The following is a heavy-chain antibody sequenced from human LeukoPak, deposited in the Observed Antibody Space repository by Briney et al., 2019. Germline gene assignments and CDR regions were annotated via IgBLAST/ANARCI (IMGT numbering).Heavy chain of an antibody. V-gene: IGHV4-39*07. J-gene: IGHJ4*02. CDR1: GGSISRSSYY. D-gene: IGHD1-26*01. CDR2: IYYSGST. CDR3: ARSSRWELPAPYDY. Sequence: SETLSLTCTVSGGSISRSSYYWGWIRQPPGKGLECIGSIYYSGSTNYDPSLKSRVTISVDTSKNQFSLKLSSVTAADTAVYYCARSSRWELPAPYDYWGQGTLVTVSS.